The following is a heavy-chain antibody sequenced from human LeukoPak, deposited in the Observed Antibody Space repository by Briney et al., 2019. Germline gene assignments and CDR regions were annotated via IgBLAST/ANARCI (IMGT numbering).Heavy chain of an antibody. D-gene: IGHD5-18*01. CDR1: GFTFSSYG. CDR3: AKDDLRGYSYGHYRRDY. J-gene: IGHJ4*02. Sequence: GGSLRLSCAASGFTFSSYGMHRVRQAPGKGLEWVAFIRYDGSNKYYADSVKGRFTISRDNSKNTLYLQMNSLRAEDTAVYYCAKDDLRGYSYGHYRRDYWGQGTLVTVSS. V-gene: IGHV3-30*02. CDR2: IRYDGSNK.